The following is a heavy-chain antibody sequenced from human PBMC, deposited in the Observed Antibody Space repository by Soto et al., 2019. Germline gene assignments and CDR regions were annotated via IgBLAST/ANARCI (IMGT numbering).Heavy chain of an antibody. CDR1: GGSISSGGYY. Sequence: SETLSLTCTVSGGSISSGGYYWSWIRQHPGKGLEWIGYIYYSGSTYYNPSLKSRVTISVDTSKNQFSLKLSSVTAADTAVYYCARGGVVVPAAPNDYYYYYGVDVWGQGTTVTVSS. CDR3: ARGGVVVPAAPNDYYYYYGVDV. CDR2: IYYSGST. V-gene: IGHV4-31*03. D-gene: IGHD2-2*01. J-gene: IGHJ6*02.